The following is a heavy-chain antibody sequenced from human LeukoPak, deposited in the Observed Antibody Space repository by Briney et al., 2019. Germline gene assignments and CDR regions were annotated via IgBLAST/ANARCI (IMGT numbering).Heavy chain of an antibody. CDR3: ARSGGGYYDSSGYWFDP. V-gene: IGHV1-24*01. J-gene: IGHJ5*02. D-gene: IGHD3-22*01. Sequence: GASVKVSCEVSGYTLTELSMHWVRQAPGKGLEWMGGFDPEDGETIYAQKFQGRVTITADESTSTAYMELSSLRSEDTAVYYCARSGGGYYDSSGYWFDPWGQGTLVTVSS. CDR1: GYTLTELS. CDR2: FDPEDGET.